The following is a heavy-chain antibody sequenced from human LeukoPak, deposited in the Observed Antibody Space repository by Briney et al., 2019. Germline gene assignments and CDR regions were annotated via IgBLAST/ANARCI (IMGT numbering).Heavy chain of an antibody. V-gene: IGHV3-15*01. Sequence: GGSLRPSCAASGFTFSNAWMSWVRQAPGKGLEWVGRIKSKTDGGTTDYAAPVKGRFTISRDDSKNTLYLQMNSLKTEDTAVYYCTTDNSVAGDFDYWGQGTLVTVSS. D-gene: IGHD6-19*01. CDR2: IKSKTDGGTT. CDR1: GFTFSNAW. J-gene: IGHJ4*02. CDR3: TTDNSVAGDFDY.